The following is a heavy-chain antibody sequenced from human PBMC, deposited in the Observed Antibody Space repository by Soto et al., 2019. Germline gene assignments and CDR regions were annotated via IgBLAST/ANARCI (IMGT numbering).Heavy chain of an antibody. V-gene: IGHV1-69*12. J-gene: IGHJ6*02. D-gene: IGHD5-12*01. CDR1: GGTFSSYG. CDR3: AREVMATSIMVDYYIHAMDV. Sequence: QVQLVQSGAEVKKPGSSVKVSCKASGGTFSSYGISWVRQAPGQGLEWMGGIIPMFGTANNAQQFQGRVTITADESTSTAYMELSSLRSDDTGVYYCAREVMATSIMVDYYIHAMDVWGQGTTVTVSS. CDR2: IIPMFGTA.